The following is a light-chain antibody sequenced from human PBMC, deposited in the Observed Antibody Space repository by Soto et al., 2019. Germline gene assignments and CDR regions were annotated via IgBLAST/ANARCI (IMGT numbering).Light chain of an antibody. CDR3: QQRSN. V-gene: IGKV3-15*01. Sequence: EIVMTHSPATLSVSPGDSATLSCRASQSVTSNLAWYQHKPGQAPRLLIYSSSTRAAGIPARFGGSGSGTEFTFTISSLEPEDFAVYYCQQRSNFGQGTRLEIK. CDR1: QSVTSN. J-gene: IGKJ5*01. CDR2: SSS.